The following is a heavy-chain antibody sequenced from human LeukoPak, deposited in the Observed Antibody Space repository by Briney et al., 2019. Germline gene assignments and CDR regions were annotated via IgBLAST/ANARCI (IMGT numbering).Heavy chain of an antibody. CDR2: IRSKAYRGTT. V-gene: IGHV3-49*04. D-gene: IGHD5-18*01. J-gene: IGHJ6*02. CDR1: GFTFGDHA. Sequence: PGGSLRLSCRGYGFTFGDHAMSWDRQAPGKGLEWVGFIRSKAYRGTTEYAASVKGRFTISRDDSTSIAYLQMNSLRIEDTAVYFCARGPIQLWIHNAMDVWGQGTTVTVSS. CDR3: ARGPIQLWIHNAMDV.